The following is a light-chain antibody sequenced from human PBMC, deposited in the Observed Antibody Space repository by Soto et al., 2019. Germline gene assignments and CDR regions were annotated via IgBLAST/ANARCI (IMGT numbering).Light chain of an antibody. V-gene: IGLV2-11*01. CDR1: SSDVGGYNY. J-gene: IGLJ1*01. Sequence: QSVLTQPRSVSGSPGQSVTISCTGTSSDVGGYNYVSWYQQHPGKAPKVMIYDVSERPSGFPDRFSGSMSGNTASLTISGRQAEDEDDDYCCSYAGSRGYVLGTGTKLTVL. CDR3: CSYAGSRGYV. CDR2: DVS.